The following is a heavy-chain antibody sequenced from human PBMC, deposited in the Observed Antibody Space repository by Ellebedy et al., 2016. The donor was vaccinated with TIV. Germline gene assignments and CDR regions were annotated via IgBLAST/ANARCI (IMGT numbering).Heavy chain of an antibody. D-gene: IGHD6-13*01. CDR2: VVGSGERT. J-gene: IGHJ4*02. Sequence: GGSLRLSCAASGFTFTSYAMSWVRQAPGKGPEWVSAVVGSGERTFYADSVKGRFTISRDNSKNRLYLQMSSLKVEDTATYYCARGRGYPAQDYYYFDYWGQGTLVTVSS. CDR1: GFTFTSYA. V-gene: IGHV3-23*01. CDR3: ARGRGYPAQDYYYFDY.